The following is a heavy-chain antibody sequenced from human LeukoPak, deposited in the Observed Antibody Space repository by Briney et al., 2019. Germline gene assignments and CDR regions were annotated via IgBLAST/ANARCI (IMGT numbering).Heavy chain of an antibody. V-gene: IGHV1-69*06. CDR1: GGTFSSYA. J-gene: IGHJ6*03. CDR2: IIPIFGTA. CDR3: ARGRYCSGGSCYPITPPYYYYYYMDV. D-gene: IGHD2-15*01. Sequence: GASVKVSCKASGGTFSSYAISWVRQAPGQGLEWMGGIIPIFGTANYTQKFQGRVTITADKSTSTAYMELSSLRSEDTAVYYCARGRYCSGGSCYPITPPYYYYYYMDVWGKGTTVTVSS.